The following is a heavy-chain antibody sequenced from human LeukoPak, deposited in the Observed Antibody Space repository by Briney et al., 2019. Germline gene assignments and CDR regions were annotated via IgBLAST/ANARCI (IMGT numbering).Heavy chain of an antibody. CDR3: AKDLGTYYYDSSGYYDSTGY. D-gene: IGHD3-22*01. CDR1: GFTFCSYA. Sequence: GGSLRLSCAASGFTFCSYAMSRVRQAPGKELEWVSAISGSGGSTYYADYVKGRFTISRDNSKNTLYLQMNSLRGEDTAVYYCAKDLGTYYYDSSGYYDSTGYWGQGTLVTVSS. CDR2: ISGSGGST. V-gene: IGHV3-23*01. J-gene: IGHJ4*02.